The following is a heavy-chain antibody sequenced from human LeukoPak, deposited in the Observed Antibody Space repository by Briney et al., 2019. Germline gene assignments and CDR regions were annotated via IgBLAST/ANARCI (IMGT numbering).Heavy chain of an antibody. CDR1: RFTFSNYG. J-gene: IGHJ4*02. CDR2: ISYDGSNK. CDR3: AKTGNYNWNEFDY. D-gene: IGHD1-20*01. Sequence: PGRSLRLSCVDSRFTFSNYGMRWVRQAPGKGLEWVAIISYDGSNKYYADSVKGRFTISRDNSKNTLYLQMNSLRVEDSAVYYCAKTGNYNWNEFDYWGRGTLVTVSS. V-gene: IGHV3-30*18.